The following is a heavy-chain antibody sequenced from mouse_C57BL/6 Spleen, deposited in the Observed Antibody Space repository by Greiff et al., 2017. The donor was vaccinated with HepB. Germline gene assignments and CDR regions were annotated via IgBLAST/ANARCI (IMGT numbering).Heavy chain of an antibody. Sequence: EVKLQESGGGLVKPGGSLKLSCAASGFTFSDYGMHWVRQAPEKGLEWVAYISSGSSTIYYADTVKGRFTISRDNAKNTLFLQMTSLRSEDTAMYYCARRVVATGHYFDYWGQGTTLTVSS. CDR3: ARRVVATGHYFDY. CDR1: GFTFSDYG. J-gene: IGHJ2*01. D-gene: IGHD1-1*01. CDR2: ISSGSSTI. V-gene: IGHV5-17*01.